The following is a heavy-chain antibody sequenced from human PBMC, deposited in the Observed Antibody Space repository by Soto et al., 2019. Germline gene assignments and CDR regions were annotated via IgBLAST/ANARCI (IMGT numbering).Heavy chain of an antibody. CDR3: ARTPEWLPDY. Sequence: ASVKFSCTASGYTFTSYGIRWLRQAPGQGLEWMVCISAYNGKTNYEQKLQGRVTMTTDTYTSTDYMELRSLRSDDTAVYYCARTPEWLPDYWGQGTLVTV. CDR1: GYTFTSYG. J-gene: IGHJ4*02. V-gene: IGHV1-18*01. CDR2: ISAYNGKT. D-gene: IGHD3-3*01.